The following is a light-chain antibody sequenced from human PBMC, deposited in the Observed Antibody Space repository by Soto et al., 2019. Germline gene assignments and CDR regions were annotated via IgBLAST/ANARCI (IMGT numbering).Light chain of an antibody. Sequence: EIVITQSPATLSLSPVERATLSCRASQSISSELAWYQQRPGQPPRLLIYGASTRATGVPDRFTGSGSGSDFTLTISGLQSEDFAVYYCQQGHNWPLTFGQGTRLEI. V-gene: IGKV3-15*01. CDR2: GAS. CDR1: QSISSE. CDR3: QQGHNWPLT. J-gene: IGKJ2*01.